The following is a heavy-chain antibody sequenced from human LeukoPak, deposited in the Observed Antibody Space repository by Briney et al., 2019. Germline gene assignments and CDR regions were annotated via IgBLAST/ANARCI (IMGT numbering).Heavy chain of an antibody. CDR3: AVLPRAHDYYYYYGMDV. V-gene: IGHV1-69*13. J-gene: IGHJ6*02. Sequence: SVKVSCKASGGTFSSYAICWVRQAPGQGLEWMGGIIPIFGTANYAQKFQGRVTITADESTSTAYMELSSLRSEDTAVYYCAVLPRAHDYYYYYGMDVWGQGTTVTVSS. CDR1: GGTFSSYA. CDR2: IIPIFGTA.